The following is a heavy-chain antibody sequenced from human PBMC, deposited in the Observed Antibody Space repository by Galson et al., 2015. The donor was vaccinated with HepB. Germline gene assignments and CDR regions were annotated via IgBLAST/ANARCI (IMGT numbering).Heavy chain of an antibody. CDR2: ISANNGKT. CDR3: ARVSTLEWFGALD. Sequence: SVKVSCKASGYTFTTYGISWVRQAPGQGLEWMGWISANNGKTNFAQKFQGRVTMTTDTSARTAYMELKSLRPEDTAIYYCARVSTLEWFGALDWGQGTLVTVSS. V-gene: IGHV1-18*01. J-gene: IGHJ4*02. D-gene: IGHD3-10*01. CDR1: GYTFTTYG.